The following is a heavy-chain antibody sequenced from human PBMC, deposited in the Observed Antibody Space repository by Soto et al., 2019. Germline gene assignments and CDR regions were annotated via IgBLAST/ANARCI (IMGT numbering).Heavy chain of an antibody. V-gene: IGHV4-34*01. CDR2: INHSGST. Sequence: SETLSLTCAVYGGSFSGYYWSWIRQPPGKGLEWIGEINHSGSTNYNPSLKSRVTISVDTSKNQFSLKLSSVTAADTAVYYCARGGTYCSSTSCYYSYYYYMDVWGKGTTVTVSS. D-gene: IGHD2-2*01. CDR3: ARGGTYCSSTSCYYSYYYYMDV. CDR1: GGSFSGYY. J-gene: IGHJ6*03.